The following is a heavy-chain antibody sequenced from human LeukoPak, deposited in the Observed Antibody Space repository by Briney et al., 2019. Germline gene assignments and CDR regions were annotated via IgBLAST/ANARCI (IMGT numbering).Heavy chain of an antibody. CDR1: NGSFSGYY. V-gene: IGHV4-34*01. D-gene: IGHD4/OR15-4a*01. CDR2: INHYGNT. J-gene: IGHJ4*02. CDR3: AMTSADYPDYFAS. Sequence: SETLSLPCHVYNGSFSGYYWSWIRQPPGKGLEWIGEINHYGNTNYNSSLKRRITISIDTSKRQFSLNLNSVTAADTAVYYCAMTSADYPDYFASWGQGALVTVSS.